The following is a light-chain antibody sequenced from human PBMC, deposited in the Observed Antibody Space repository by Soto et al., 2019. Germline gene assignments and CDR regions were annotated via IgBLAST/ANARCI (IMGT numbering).Light chain of an antibody. CDR2: WAS. V-gene: IGKV4-1*01. J-gene: IGKJ2*01. CDR1: QGVLYSSNYKNY. CDR3: QQYSITPYT. Sequence: DIVMTQSPDSLAVSLGERATINCKSSQGVLYSSNYKNYLAWYQQKPGQPPKLLIYWASTRESGVPDRFSGSGSGTDFTLTISSLQAEDVAVYYCQQYSITPYTFGQGTKLEIK.